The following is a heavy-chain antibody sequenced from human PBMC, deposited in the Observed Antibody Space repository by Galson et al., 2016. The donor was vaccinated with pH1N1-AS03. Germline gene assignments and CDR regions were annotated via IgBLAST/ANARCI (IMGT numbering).Heavy chain of an antibody. J-gene: IGHJ4*02. CDR2: IKEDGSVK. CDR3: ARAIGAAGSA. Sequence: SLRLSCAGSGFTFSSYWMGWVRQAPGKGLEWVANIKEDGSVKYYVDSVKGRFTISRDNAKNSVYLQMNSLRADDTAVYYCARAIGAAGSAWGQGTLVTVSS. V-gene: IGHV3-7*03. D-gene: IGHD6-13*01. CDR1: GFTFSSYW.